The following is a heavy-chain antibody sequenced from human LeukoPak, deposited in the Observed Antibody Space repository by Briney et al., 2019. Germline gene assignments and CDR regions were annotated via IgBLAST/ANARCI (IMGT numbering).Heavy chain of an antibody. J-gene: IGHJ6*02. CDR2: ISGSGGST. CDR3: PKAGNLRYFDWSNKPHYGMDV. CDR1: GFTLSSYA. D-gene: IGHD3-9*01. Sequence: PGGSLRLSCAASGFTLSSYAMGCVRRAPGNGLEWVSAISGSGGSTYYADSVKGRFTISRDNSKNTLYLQMNSLRAEDTAVYYCPKAGNLRYFDWSNKPHYGMDVWGQGTTVTVSS. V-gene: IGHV3-23*01.